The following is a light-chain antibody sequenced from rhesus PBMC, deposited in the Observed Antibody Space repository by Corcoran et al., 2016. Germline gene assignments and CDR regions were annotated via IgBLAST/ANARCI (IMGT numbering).Light chain of an antibody. Sequence: QSTLTQPRSVSKSLGQSVTISCTGTSNDVGVYNDVSWYQQDSGTAPRLLSYDVNRRPSGVSDRFSGSTSDNTASLTISGLQAEDESEYYCLPYRRRGTYIFCTGTRLTVL. J-gene: IGLJ1*01. CDR1: SNDVGVYND. CDR3: LPYRRRGTYI. CDR2: DVN. V-gene: IGLV2S9*01.